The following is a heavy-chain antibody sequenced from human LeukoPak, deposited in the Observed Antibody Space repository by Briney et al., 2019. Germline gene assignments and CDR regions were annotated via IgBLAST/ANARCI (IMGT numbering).Heavy chain of an antibody. CDR2: ISTSNGNR. CDR3: VREIGNYFDY. V-gene: IGHV1-18*01. D-gene: IGHD2/OR15-2a*01. CDR1: GYTFTRYG. J-gene: IGHJ4*02. Sequence: SVTVSCKASGYTFTRYGISWVRQAPGQGLEWMGWISTSNGNRKYTQRLQGRVTMTTDTSKTTAYMELRSLRSDDTAVYYCVREIGNYFDYWGQGTLLSVYS.